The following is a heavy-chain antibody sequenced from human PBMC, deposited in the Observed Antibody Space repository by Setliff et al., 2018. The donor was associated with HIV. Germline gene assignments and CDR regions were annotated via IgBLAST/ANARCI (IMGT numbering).Heavy chain of an antibody. D-gene: IGHD1-7*01. V-gene: IGHV4-59*11. CDR3: ARENRIMGSRTFDF. Sequence: SETLSLTCSVSGGSISSHYWTWIRQPPGKGLEWIGYIYYSGSTSYNPSLKSRVTISVDSSKNQLSLKVSSGTAADTAVYYCARENRIMGSRTFDFWGRGALVTVSS. J-gene: IGHJ4*02. CDR1: GGSISSHY. CDR2: IYYSGST.